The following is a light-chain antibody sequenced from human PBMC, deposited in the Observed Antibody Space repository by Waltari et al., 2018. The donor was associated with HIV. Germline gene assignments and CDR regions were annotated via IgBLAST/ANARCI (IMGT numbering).Light chain of an antibody. Sequence: QSVLTQPPSVSGDPGQRVTISCTGSKSNIGAGYEVHWYPQVPATAPKLLNYGNNNRASGVPDRFSGSKSGTAASLAISGLQAEDEDESHCQSYDSSLTTTVFGGGTKLTVL. J-gene: IGLJ2*01. CDR1: KSNIGAGYE. CDR3: QSYDSSLTTTV. V-gene: IGLV1-40*01. CDR2: GNN.